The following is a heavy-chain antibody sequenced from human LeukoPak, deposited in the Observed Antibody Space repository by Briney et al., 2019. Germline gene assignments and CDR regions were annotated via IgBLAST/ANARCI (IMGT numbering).Heavy chain of an antibody. CDR2: ISDDGSRK. D-gene: IGHD6-13*01. J-gene: IGHJ4*02. V-gene: IGHV3-30*18. Sequence: YLSLSASASTFTFNFTGMYWHRHAQGQGLKGVAFISDDGSRKYYADSVKGRFTISRDNSKNTLFLQMNSLRTEDTAVYYCAKDRSTTWSFDYWGQGTLVTVSS. CDR1: TFTFNFTG. CDR3: AKDRSTTWSFDY.